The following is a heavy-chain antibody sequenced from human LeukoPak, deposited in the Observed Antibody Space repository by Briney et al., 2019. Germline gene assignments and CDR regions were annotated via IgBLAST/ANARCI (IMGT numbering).Heavy chain of an antibody. D-gene: IGHD3-3*01. CDR3: ARDGSTIFGVVINPSAFDI. CDR1: GFTFSSYT. CDR2: ISSSSGYI. V-gene: IGHV3-21*01. Sequence: GGSLRLSCAASGFTFSSYTMHWVRQAPGKGLEWVSSISSSSGYIYYADSVKGRFTISRDNSKNTLYLQMNSLRAEDTAVYYCARDGSTIFGVVINPSAFDIWGQGTMVTVSS. J-gene: IGHJ3*02.